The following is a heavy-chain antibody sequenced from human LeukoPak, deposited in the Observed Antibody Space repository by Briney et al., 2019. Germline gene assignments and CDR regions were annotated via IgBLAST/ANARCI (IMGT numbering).Heavy chain of an antibody. J-gene: IGHJ4*02. CDR1: GFTFSSSW. Sequence: GRSLRLSCAASGFTFSSSWMSWARQAPGKGLECVANIKQDGSEKYYVDSVKGRFTISRDNSKNTLYLQMNSLRAEDTAVYYCAKDEGDAGRFDYWGQGTLVTVSS. D-gene: IGHD6-13*01. CDR2: IKQDGSEK. V-gene: IGHV3-7*01. CDR3: AKDEGDAGRFDY.